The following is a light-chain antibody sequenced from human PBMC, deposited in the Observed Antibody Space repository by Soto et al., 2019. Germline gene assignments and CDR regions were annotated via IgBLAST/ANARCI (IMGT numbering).Light chain of an antibody. CDR1: QSVSSN. CDR2: GAS. V-gene: IGKV3-15*01. CDR3: QQYNNWPQGT. J-gene: IGKJ1*01. Sequence: EIVMTQSPATLSVSPGERATLSCRASQSVSSNLAWYQQKPGQAPRLLIYGASTRATGIPARFSGSGSGTEFTLTISSLQSEDFAVYYCQQYNNWPQGTFGQGTRWISN.